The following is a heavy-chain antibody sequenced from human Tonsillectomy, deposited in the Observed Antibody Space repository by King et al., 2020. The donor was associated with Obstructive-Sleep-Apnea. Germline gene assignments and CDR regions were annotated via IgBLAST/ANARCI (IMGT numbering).Heavy chain of an antibody. D-gene: IGHD2-8*02. J-gene: IGHJ4*02. V-gene: IGHV3-43D*03. CDR2: ISWDGGAT. CDR1: GFTFDDYA. Sequence: VQLVESGGAVVQPGGSLRLSCAASGFTFDDYAMHWVRQAPGRGLEWVSLISWDGGATSYTDSVKGRFRISRDTSKNVLSLQMNSLRVDDTALYYCAKDSPRYSTGYYFDYWGQGTLVTVSS. CDR3: AKDSPRYSTGYYFDY.